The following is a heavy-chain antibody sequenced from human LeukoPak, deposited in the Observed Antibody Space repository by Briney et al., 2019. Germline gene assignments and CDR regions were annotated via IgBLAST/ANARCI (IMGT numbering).Heavy chain of an antibody. CDR1: GGSFSGYY. V-gene: IGHV4-34*01. CDR3: ARGFRVPPRYYYGMDV. Sequence: SETLSLTCAVYGGSFSGYYWSWIRQPPGKGLEWIGEINHSGSTNYNPSLKSRVTISVDTSKNQFSLKLSSVTAADTAVYYCARGFRVPPRYYYGMDVWGQGTTVTVSS. CDR2: INHSGST. J-gene: IGHJ6*02. D-gene: IGHD2-2*01.